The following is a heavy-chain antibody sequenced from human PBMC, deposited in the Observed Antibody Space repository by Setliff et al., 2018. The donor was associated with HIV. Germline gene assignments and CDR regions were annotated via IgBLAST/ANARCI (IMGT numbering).Heavy chain of an antibody. CDR3: ARDPRESAD. J-gene: IGHJ4*02. CDR2: INPNSGGT. Sequence: VKVSCKASGGTFSSYAISWVRQAPGQGLEWMGWINPNSGGTNYAQKFQGRVTMTRDTSISTAYLELSSLRSDDTAIYYCARDPRESADWGQGTLVTVSS. CDR1: GGTFSSYA. V-gene: IGHV1-2*02.